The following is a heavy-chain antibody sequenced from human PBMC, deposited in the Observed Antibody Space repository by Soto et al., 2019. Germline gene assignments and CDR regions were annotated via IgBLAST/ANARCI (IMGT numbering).Heavy chain of an antibody. Sequence: ASVKVSCKASGYTFTSYAMHWVRQAPGQRLEWMGWINAGNGNTKYSQKFQGRVTITRDTSASTAYMELSSLRSEDTAVYYCAREGDPYYDFWSGYDPFDYWGQGTLVNVSS. J-gene: IGHJ4*02. CDR3: AREGDPYYDFWSGYDPFDY. CDR2: INAGNGNT. D-gene: IGHD3-3*01. CDR1: GYTFTSYA. V-gene: IGHV1-3*01.